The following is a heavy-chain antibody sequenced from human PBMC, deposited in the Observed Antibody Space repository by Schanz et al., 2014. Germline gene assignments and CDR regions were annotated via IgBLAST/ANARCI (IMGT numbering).Heavy chain of an antibody. V-gene: IGHV3-48*04. J-gene: IGHJ3*01. CDR3: ARDTLWFGDINDAFDV. CDR1: GFTFSDYC. CDR2: ICSRRTV. Sequence: EGQLLESGGGLVQPGGSLRLSCAASGFTFSDYCMVWIRQAPGKGLEWVSYICSRRTVKYADSVKGRFTISRDNANNVMYLQMNSLRVGDTAMYYCARDTLWFGDINDAFDVWGHGTMVTVS. D-gene: IGHD3-10*01.